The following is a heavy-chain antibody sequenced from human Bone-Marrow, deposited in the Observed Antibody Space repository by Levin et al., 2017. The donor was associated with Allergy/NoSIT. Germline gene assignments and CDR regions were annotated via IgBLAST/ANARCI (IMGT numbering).Heavy chain of an antibody. CDR3: ASGLGSSRD. Sequence: LRLSCAISGDSVSSNRAAWNWIRQSPSRGLEWLGRTYYKSKWYNDYAVSVKGRITINPDTSKNQFSLQLNSVTPEDTAVYYCASGLGSSRDWGQGTLVTVSS. V-gene: IGHV6-1*01. D-gene: IGHD6-13*01. J-gene: IGHJ4*02. CDR2: TYYKSKWYN. CDR1: GDSVSSNRAA.